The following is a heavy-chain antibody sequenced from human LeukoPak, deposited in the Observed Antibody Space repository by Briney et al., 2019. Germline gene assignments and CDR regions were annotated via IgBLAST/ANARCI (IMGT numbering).Heavy chain of an antibody. Sequence: GGSLRLSCAASGFTFSSYWMNWVRQAPGKGLEWVANIKQDGSEKYYVDSVKGRFTISRGNAKNSLYLQMNSLRAEDTAVYYCARLPLSNPSEWGMDYWGQGTLVTVSS. CDR3: ARLPLSNPSEWGMDY. D-gene: IGHD1-26*01. J-gene: IGHJ4*02. CDR1: GFTFSSYW. V-gene: IGHV3-7*01. CDR2: IKQDGSEK.